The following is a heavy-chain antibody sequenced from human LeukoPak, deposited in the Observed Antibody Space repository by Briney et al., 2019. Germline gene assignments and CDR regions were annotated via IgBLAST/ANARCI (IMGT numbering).Heavy chain of an antibody. J-gene: IGHJ6*04. V-gene: IGHV1-69*06. CDR2: IIPIFGTA. D-gene: IGHD5-12*01. CDR1: GGTFSSYA. CDR3: ARGYIVATITIGYYYGMDV. Sequence: SVKVSCNASGGTFSSYAISWVRQAPGQGLEWMGGIIPIFGTANYAQKFQGRVTITADKSTSTAYMELSSLRSEDTAVYYCARGYIVATITIGYYYGMDVWGKGTTVTVSS.